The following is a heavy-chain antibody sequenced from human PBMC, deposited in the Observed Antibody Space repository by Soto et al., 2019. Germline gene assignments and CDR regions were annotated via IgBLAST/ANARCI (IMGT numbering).Heavy chain of an antibody. CDR1: GYTFTGYY. D-gene: IGHD5-18*01. CDR3: ARAQDTAMQYYYYYYGMDV. CDR2: INPNSGGT. J-gene: IGHJ6*02. V-gene: IGHV1-2*02. Sequence: ASVKVSCEASGYTFTGYYIYWVRQAPGQGLEWMGWINPNSGGTKYAEKFQGRVTMTRDTSISTASMELSRLRSDDTAVYYCARAQDTAMQYYYYYYGMDVWGQGTTVTVSS.